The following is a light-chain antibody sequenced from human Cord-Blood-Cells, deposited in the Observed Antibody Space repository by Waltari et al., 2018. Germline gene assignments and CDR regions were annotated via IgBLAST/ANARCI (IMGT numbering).Light chain of an antibody. CDR2: EDK. V-gene: IGLV6-57*01. J-gene: IGLJ3*02. Sequence: NFMLTQPHSVSESPGKTVTISCTRSSGSIASNYEQWYQQRPGSSPTTVIYEDKQRPSGVPDRFSGSIDSSANSASLTISGLKTEDEADYYCQSYDSSNQVFGGGTKLTVL. CDR1: SGSIASNY. CDR3: QSYDSSNQV.